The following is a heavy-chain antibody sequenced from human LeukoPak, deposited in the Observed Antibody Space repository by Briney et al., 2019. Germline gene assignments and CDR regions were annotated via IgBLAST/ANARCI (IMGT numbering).Heavy chain of an antibody. CDR1: EFSVGSNY. CDR2: IYSGGST. Sequence: PGGSLRLSCAASEFSVGSNYMTWVRQAPGKGLEWVSLIYSGGSTYYADSVKGRFTISRDNSKNTLYLQMSSLRDEDTAVYYCAKNNDYGGSYWYFDLWGRGTLVTVSS. D-gene: IGHD4-23*01. V-gene: IGHV3-66*01. J-gene: IGHJ2*01. CDR3: AKNNDYGGSYWYFDL.